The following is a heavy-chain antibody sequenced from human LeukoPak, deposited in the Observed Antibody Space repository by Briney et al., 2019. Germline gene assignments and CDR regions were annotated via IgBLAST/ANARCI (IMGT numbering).Heavy chain of an antibody. Sequence: QAGGSLRLSCAASGFTFSSYSMNWVRQAPGKGLEWVSYISSSSSTIYYADSVKGRFTISRDNAKNSLYLQMNSLRAEDTAVYYCARDMDIRSSWPNYYYYYGMDVWGQGTTVTVSS. J-gene: IGHJ6*02. V-gene: IGHV3-48*01. CDR3: ARDMDIRSSWPNYYYYYGMDV. D-gene: IGHD6-13*01. CDR2: ISSSSSTI. CDR1: GFTFSSYS.